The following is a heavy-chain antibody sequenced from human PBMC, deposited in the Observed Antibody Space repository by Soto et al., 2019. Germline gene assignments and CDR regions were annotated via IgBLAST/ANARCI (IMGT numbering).Heavy chain of an antibody. CDR3: AIDMVRGVPGLDAFDI. CDR2: ISYDGSNK. CDR1: GFTFSSYA. V-gene: IGHV3-30-3*01. J-gene: IGHJ3*02. Sequence: QVQLVESGGGVVQPGRSLRLSCAASGFTFSSYAMHWVRQAPGKGLEWVAVISYDGSNKYYADSVKGRFTISRDNSKNXLYLQMNSLRAEDTAVYYCAIDMVRGVPGLDAFDIWGQGTMVTVSS. D-gene: IGHD3-10*01.